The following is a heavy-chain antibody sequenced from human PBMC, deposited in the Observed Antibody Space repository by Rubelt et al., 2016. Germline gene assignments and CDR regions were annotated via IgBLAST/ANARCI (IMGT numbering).Heavy chain of an antibody. Sequence: QVTLRESGPALVKPTQTLTLTCTLSGFSLSTSGMCVSLIRQPPGKALEWLARIDWDDDKKYSSSLKTRLTVSKDTSKNQVVLTMTNMDPVDTATYYCARTRSYTSAWTLDYWGQGALVTVSS. D-gene: IGHD6-19*01. CDR2: IDWDDDK. CDR1: GFSLSTSGMC. J-gene: IGHJ4*02. CDR3: ARTRSYTSAWTLDY. V-gene: IGHV2-70*15.